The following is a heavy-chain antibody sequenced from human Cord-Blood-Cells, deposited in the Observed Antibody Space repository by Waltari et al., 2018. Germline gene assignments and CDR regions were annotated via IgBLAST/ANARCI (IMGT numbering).Heavy chain of an antibody. CDR3: ARSRMVRGVSDY. V-gene: IGHV4-34*01. J-gene: IGHJ4*02. D-gene: IGHD3-10*01. CDR1: GGSFSGYY. CDR2: INHSGRT. Sequence: QVQLQQWGAGLLKPSETLSLTCAVYGGSFSGYYWSWIRQPPGKGLEWIGEINHSGRTNYNPPRKSRVTISVDTSKNQFSLKLSSVTAADTAVYYCARSRMVRGVSDYWGQGTLVTVSS.